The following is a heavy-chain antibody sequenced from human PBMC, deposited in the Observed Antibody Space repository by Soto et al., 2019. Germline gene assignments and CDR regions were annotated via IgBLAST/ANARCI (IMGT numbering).Heavy chain of an antibody. CDR1: GYTFTGYY. J-gene: IGHJ3*02. CDR3: ARKFVGYCSGGSCYDAFDI. D-gene: IGHD2-15*01. V-gene: IGHV1-2*04. Sequence: APVKVSCKASGYTFTGYYMHWVRQAPGQGLEWMGWINPNSGGTNYAQKFQGWVTMTRDTSISTAYMELSRLRSDDTAVYYCARKFVGYCSGGSCYDAFDIWGQGTMVTVS. CDR2: INPNSGGT.